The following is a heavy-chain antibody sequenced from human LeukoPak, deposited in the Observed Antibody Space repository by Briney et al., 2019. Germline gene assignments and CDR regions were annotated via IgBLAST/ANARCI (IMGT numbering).Heavy chain of an antibody. V-gene: IGHV3-11*01. CDR3: ATDGAGFDT. CDR1: GFTFNDYY. CDR2: INIGGTNT. J-gene: IGHJ5*02. Sequence: GGSLRLSCAASGFTFNDYYMRWIRQAPGKGLEWLSYINIGGTNTHYADSVKGRFTISRDNAKKSLYLEMNNLRAEDTGVYYCATDGAGFDTWGQGVLVTVSS.